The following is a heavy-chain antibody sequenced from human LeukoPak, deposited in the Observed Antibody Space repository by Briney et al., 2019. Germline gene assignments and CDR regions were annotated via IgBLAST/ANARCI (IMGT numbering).Heavy chain of an antibody. CDR1: GGSISSSSYY. Sequence: SETLSLTCTVSGGSISSSSYYWRWLRQPPGKGLEWLGSIYYSGSTYYNPSLKSRVTISVDTSKNQFSLKLSSLTAADTAVYYCARPSWYSGSYSYFDYWGQGTLVTVSS. J-gene: IGHJ4*02. V-gene: IGHV4-39*01. D-gene: IGHD1-26*01. CDR2: IYYSGST. CDR3: ARPSWYSGSYSYFDY.